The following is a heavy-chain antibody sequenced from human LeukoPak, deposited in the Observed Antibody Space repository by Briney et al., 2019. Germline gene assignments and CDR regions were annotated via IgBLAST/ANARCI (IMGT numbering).Heavy chain of an antibody. CDR2: INQDGSDR. V-gene: IGHV3-7*05. Sequence: GGSLRLSCAASGFSFSSYWMTWVRQAPGKGLEWVANINQDGSDRYYVDSVKGRFTISRDNAKNSLYLRMNSLRAEDTAVYFCARDGGSSDYDLFDYWGQGTLVTVSP. D-gene: IGHD5-12*01. CDR3: ARDGGSSDYDLFDY. CDR1: GFSFSSYW. J-gene: IGHJ4*02.